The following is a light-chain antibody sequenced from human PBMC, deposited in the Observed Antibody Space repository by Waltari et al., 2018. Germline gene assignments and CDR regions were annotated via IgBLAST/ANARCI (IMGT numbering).Light chain of an antibody. Sequence: DIQMTQSPSSLSASVGDRVTITCRASQSISSYLNWYQQKPGKAPKLLIYAASSLQSVVPSRFSGSGSGTDFTLTISSLQPEDFATYYCQQSYSTPHVAFGQGTKVEIK. V-gene: IGKV1-39*01. J-gene: IGKJ1*01. CDR1: QSISSY. CDR3: QQSYSTPHVA. CDR2: AAS.